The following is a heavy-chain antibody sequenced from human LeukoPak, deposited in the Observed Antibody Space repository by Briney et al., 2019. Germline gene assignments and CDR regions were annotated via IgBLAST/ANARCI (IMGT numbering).Heavy chain of an antibody. CDR2: ISSSGSTI. D-gene: IGHD3-22*01. CDR1: GFTFSSYD. J-gene: IGHJ6*02. V-gene: IGHV3-48*01. CDR3: ARDNPRGYYDSSALIYYYYGLDV. Sequence: GGSLRLSCAASGFTFSSYDMNWVRQAPGRGLEWVSYISSSGSTIYYADSVKGRFTISRDTSKNTLYLQMISLRAEDTAVYYCARDNPRGYYDSSALIYYYYGLDVWGQGTTVTVSS.